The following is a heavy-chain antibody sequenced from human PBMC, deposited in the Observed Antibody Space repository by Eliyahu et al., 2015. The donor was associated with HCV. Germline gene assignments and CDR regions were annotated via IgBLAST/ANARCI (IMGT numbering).Heavy chain of an antibody. CDR2: ISTYNDDT. CDR1: GYIXTNXG. V-gene: IGHV1-18*01. J-gene: IGHJ4*02. D-gene: IGHD2/OR15-2a*01. CDR3: ARVEYSLSPGDY. Sequence: QVQLVQSGAEMKKPGASVKVSCKASGYIXTNXGISWVRQAXGQVLEWMGWISTYNDDTKYAQRVQGRVTLTIDTSTSTAYMELRSLTSDDTAVYYCARVEYSLSPGDYWGQGTLVTVSS.